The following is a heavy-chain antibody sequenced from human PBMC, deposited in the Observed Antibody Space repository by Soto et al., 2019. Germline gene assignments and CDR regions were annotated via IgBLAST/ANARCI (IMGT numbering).Heavy chain of an antibody. CDR2: IYYSGST. V-gene: IGHV4-39*01. Sequence: PWETLSLTCTVSGGSISSSSYYWGWIRQPPGKGLVWIGSIYYSGSTYYNPSLKGRVTISVDTSKNQFSLKLSSVTAADTAVYYCARLVGYCSSTSCYNLDYWGQGTLVTVSS. CDR1: GGSISSSSYY. D-gene: IGHD2-2*01. CDR3: ARLVGYCSSTSCYNLDY. J-gene: IGHJ4*02.